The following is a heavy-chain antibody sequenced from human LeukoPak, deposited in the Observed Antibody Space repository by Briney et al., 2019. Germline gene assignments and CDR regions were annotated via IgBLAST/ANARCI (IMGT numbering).Heavy chain of an antibody. CDR2: INHSGTT. J-gene: IGHJ4*02. CDR1: GGSFKDNY. D-gene: IGHD3-3*01. CDR3: ARVPFGFLEPFVN. V-gene: IGHV4-34*01. Sequence: PSETLSPTSAVYGGSFKDNYWSWIRQPPGKGLEWIGEINHSGTTNYNPSLKSRVTMSLDTSKNQLSLKLNSVTAADTAVYYCARVPFGFLEPFVNWGQGTLVTVSS.